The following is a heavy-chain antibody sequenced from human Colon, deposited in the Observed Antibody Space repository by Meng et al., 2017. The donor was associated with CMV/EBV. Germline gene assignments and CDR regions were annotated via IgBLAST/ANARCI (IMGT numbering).Heavy chain of an antibody. D-gene: IGHD1-26*01. CDR1: GYTFTNYD. V-gene: IGHV1-8*01. CDR2: MNANSGNT. Sequence: SCKAYGYTFTNYDINWVRQAAGQGLEWMGWMNANSGNTGYAQKFQDRVTMNRNNSLNTAYMELSSLKSEDTAVYYCARGGGTGWFDPWGQGTLVTVSS. J-gene: IGHJ5*02. CDR3: ARGGGTGWFDP.